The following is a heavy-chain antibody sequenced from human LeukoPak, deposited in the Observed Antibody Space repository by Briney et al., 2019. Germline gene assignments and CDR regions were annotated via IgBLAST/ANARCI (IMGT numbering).Heavy chain of an antibody. Sequence: GGSLRLSCAASGFTFSSNDMSWVRQAPGKGLEWVSGISGTDGSRSYADSVKGRFTISRDNSKNMLYLEMNSLRVEDTAVYFCTRDHGLDVWGQGTTVTVSS. CDR3: TRDHGLDV. J-gene: IGHJ6*02. CDR2: ISGTDGSR. V-gene: IGHV3-23*01. CDR1: GFTFSSND.